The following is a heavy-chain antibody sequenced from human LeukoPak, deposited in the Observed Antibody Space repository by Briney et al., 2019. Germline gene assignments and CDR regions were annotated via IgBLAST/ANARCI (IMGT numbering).Heavy chain of an antibody. CDR1: GFTFSSYW. Sequence: GGSLRLSCAASGFTFSSYWMSWVRQARGKGLEWVANIKQDGSEKYYVDSVNRRFTISRHNAKNTLYLQMNSRRAEDTAVYYCARAFQLRDYWGQGTLGTVSS. V-gene: IGHV3-7*01. D-gene: IGHD1-26*01. CDR2: IKQDGSEK. J-gene: IGHJ4*02. CDR3: ARAFQLRDY.